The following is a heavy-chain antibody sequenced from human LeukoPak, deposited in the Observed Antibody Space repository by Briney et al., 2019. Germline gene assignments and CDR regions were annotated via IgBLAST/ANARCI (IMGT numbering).Heavy chain of an antibody. J-gene: IGHJ3*02. Sequence: ASVKVSCKASGYTFTSHDINWVRQATGQGLEWMGWMNPNSGNTGYAQKFQGRVTITRNTSISTAYMELSSLRSEDTAVYYCARGPKWELELYAFDIWGQGTMVTVSS. CDR1: GYTFTSHD. D-gene: IGHD1-26*01. CDR3: ARGPKWELELYAFDI. V-gene: IGHV1-8*03. CDR2: MNPNSGNT.